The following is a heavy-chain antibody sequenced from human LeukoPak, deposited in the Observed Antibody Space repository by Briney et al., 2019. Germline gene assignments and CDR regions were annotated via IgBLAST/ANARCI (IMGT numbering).Heavy chain of an antibody. D-gene: IGHD1-26*01. CDR2: IYYSGNT. CDR1: GDSITTSY. CDR3: ANAREPPYRGIYYYFEY. V-gene: IGHV4-59*01. J-gene: IGHJ4*02. Sequence: SETLSPTCTVSGDSITTSYWSWIRQPPGKGLEWIGYIYYSGNTNYNPSLRSRVTISVDTSKSQFSLHLTSVTAADTAVYYCANAREPPYRGIYYYFEYWGQGTLVTVSS.